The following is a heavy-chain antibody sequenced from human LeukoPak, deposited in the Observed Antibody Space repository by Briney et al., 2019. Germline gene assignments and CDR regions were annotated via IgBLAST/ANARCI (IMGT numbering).Heavy chain of an antibody. Sequence: GGSLRLPCTASGFTFSSYEMNWARQAPGKGLEWISYIHRGASAIHYADSVKGRFAISRDDAKNSLYLQMDSPRVEDTAIYYCARGHSDALFYWGQGTRVTVSS. CDR2: IHRGASAI. J-gene: IGHJ4*02. D-gene: IGHD2-21*02. CDR3: ARGHSDALFY. CDR1: GFTFSSYE. V-gene: IGHV3-48*03.